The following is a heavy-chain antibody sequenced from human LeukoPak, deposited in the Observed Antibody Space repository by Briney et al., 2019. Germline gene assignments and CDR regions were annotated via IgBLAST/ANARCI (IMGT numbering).Heavy chain of an antibody. Sequence: GGSLRLSCAASGFTVSSNYMSWVRQAPGKGLEWVSVIYSGGSTYYADSVKGRFTISRDNSKNTLYLQMNSLKTEDTAVYYCTRGSQSDYYYGMDVWGQGTTVTVSS. V-gene: IGHV3-53*01. J-gene: IGHJ6*02. CDR3: TRGSQSDYYYGMDV. CDR1: GFTVSSNY. CDR2: IYSGGST.